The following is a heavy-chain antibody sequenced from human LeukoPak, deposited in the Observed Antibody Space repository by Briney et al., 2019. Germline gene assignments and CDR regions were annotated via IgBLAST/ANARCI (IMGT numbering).Heavy chain of an antibody. CDR2: ISSNGGDT. CDR3: TRSLPYNGMDV. V-gene: IGHV3-64*01. D-gene: IGHD3-16*01. Sequence: PGGSLRLSCAASGFTFSIYAMHWVRQAPGKGLEYVSGISSNGGDTYYANSVKGRFTISRDYSKNTLYLQMGSMRPEDMAVYYCTRSLPYNGMDVWGQGTTVTVSS. J-gene: IGHJ6*02. CDR1: GFTFSIYA.